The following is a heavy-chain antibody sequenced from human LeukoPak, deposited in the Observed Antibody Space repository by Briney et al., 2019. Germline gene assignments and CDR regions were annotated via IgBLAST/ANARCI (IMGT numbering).Heavy chain of an antibody. V-gene: IGHV1-2*02. CDR2: INPNSGGT. J-gene: IGHJ5*02. Sequence: EASGKVSCKASGYTFTGYCIHGVRQGPVQGLEWMGRINPNSGGTNYAQKFQGRVTMTRDTSISTAYMELSSLRSDDTAMYYCARIGGDYSNLNWFDPWGQGTLVTVSS. D-gene: IGHD4-11*01. CDR3: ARIGGDYSNLNWFDP. CDR1: GYTFTGYC.